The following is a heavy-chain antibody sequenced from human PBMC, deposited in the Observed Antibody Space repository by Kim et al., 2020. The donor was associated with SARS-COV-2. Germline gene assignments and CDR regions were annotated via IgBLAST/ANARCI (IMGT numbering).Heavy chain of an antibody. D-gene: IGHD6-19*01. J-gene: IGHJ3*02. V-gene: IGHV3-7*01. CDR2: IKQDGSEK. CDR1: GFTFSSYW. CDR3: ASARSSFGWYRAFDI. Sequence: GGSLRLSCAASGFTFSSYWMSWVRQAPGKGLEWVANIKQDGSEKYYVDSVKGRFTISRDNAKNSLYLQMNSLRAEDTAVYYCASARSSFGWYRAFDIWGQGTMVTVSS.